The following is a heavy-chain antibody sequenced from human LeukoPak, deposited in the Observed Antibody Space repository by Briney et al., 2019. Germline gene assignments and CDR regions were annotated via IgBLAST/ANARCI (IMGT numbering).Heavy chain of an antibody. J-gene: IGHJ4*02. CDR1: GFTFSSYS. CDR2: ISSSSSTI. Sequence: GGSLRLSCAASGFTFSSYSMNWVRQAPGKGLEWVSYISSSSSTIYYADSVKGRFTISRDNAKNSLYLQMNSLRAEDTAVYYCVRDAPPYYYDSSGYGIDYWGQGTLVTVSS. V-gene: IGHV3-48*01. D-gene: IGHD3-22*01. CDR3: VRDAPPYYYDSSGYGIDY.